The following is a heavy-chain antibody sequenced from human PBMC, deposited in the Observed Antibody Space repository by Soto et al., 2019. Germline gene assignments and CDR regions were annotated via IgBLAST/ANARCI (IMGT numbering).Heavy chain of an antibody. CDR1: GGSISSTNW. CDR3: ARGLPGIAAHGRRWFDP. Sequence: SETLSLTCVVSGGSISSTNWWTWVRQTPGKGLEWIGEIYHIGSPTYSPSLRGRATISVDKSNNQFSLKLSSVTAADTAVYYCARGLPGIAAHGRRWFDPWGQGTLVTVSS. D-gene: IGHD6-13*01. V-gene: IGHV4-4*02. CDR2: IYHIGSP. J-gene: IGHJ5*02.